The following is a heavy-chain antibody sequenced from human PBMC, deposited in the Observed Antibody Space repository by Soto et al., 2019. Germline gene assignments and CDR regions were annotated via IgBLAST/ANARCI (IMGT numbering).Heavy chain of an antibody. V-gene: IGHV1-2*02. CDR1: GYTFTDLY. Sequence: QVQLVQSGAELKKPGASVRVSCKPSGYTFTDLYIHWVRQAPGQGLEWMGLGDPRSGDRRNTKKFQGRVIMSRDTSTSTVYMELNSLTSDDTAVYYCAIDKYGPLDYWGQGTLVTVSS. J-gene: IGHJ4*02. CDR3: AIDKYGPLDY. D-gene: IGHD3-10*01. CDR2: GDPRSGDR.